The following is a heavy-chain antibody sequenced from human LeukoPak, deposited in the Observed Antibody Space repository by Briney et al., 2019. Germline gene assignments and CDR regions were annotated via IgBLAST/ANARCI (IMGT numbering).Heavy chain of an antibody. CDR2: IYTSGST. CDR1: GGSISSYY. Sequence: SETLSLTCTVSGGSISSYYWSWIRQPAGKGLEWIGRIYTSGSTNYNPSLKSRVTMSVDTSKNQFSLKLSSVTAADTAVYYCAGDQGYSGSWNKWGFDPWGKGTLVTVSS. V-gene: IGHV4-4*07. D-gene: IGHD6-13*01. J-gene: IGHJ5*02. CDR3: AGDQGYSGSWNKWGFDP.